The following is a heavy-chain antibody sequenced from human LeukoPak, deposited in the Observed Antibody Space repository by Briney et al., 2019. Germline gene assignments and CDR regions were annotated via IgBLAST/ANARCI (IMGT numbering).Heavy chain of an antibody. CDR3: ARSRGRLGWFDP. J-gene: IGHJ5*02. Sequence: ASVEVSCKASGYTFTSYDINWVRQATGQGLEWMGWMNPSSGNTGFAQKFQGRVTMTRDTSISTAYMELSSLRSEDTAVYYCARSRGRLGWFDPWGQGTLVTVSS. D-gene: IGHD3-10*01. CDR2: MNPSSGNT. V-gene: IGHV1-8*01. CDR1: GYTFTSYD.